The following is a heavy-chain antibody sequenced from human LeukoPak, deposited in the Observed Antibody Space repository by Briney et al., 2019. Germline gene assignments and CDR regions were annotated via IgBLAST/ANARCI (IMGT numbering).Heavy chain of an antibody. CDR1: GGSFSGYY. CDR3: ARARITMVRGVLAYYYMDV. V-gene: IGHV4-34*01. D-gene: IGHD3-10*01. J-gene: IGHJ6*03. Sequence: SETLSLTCAVYGGSFSGYYWSWIRQPPGKGLEWIGEINHSGSTNYNPSLKSRVTISVDTSKNQFSLKLSSVTAADTAVYYCARARITMVRGVLAYYYMDVWGKGTTVTISS. CDR2: INHSGST.